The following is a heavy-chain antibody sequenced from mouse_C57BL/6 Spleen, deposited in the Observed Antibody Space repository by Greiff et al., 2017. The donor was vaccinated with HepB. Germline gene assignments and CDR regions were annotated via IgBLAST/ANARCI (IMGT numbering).Heavy chain of an antibody. CDR3: ARVITTVVGYFDV. CDR1: GYTFTSYW. D-gene: IGHD1-1*01. Sequence: QVQLKESGAELAKPGASVKLSCKASGYTFTSYWMHWVKQRPGQGLEWIGYINPSSGYTKYNQKFKDKATLTADKSSSTAYMQLSSLTYEDSAVYYCARVITTVVGYFDVWGTGTTVTVSS. J-gene: IGHJ1*03. CDR2: INPSSGYT. V-gene: IGHV1-7*01.